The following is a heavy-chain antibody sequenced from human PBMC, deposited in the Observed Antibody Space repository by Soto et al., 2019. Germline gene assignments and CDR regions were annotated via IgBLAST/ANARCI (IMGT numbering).Heavy chain of an antibody. Sequence: ESGGGVVQPGRSLRLSCAACGFTFSSYAMHWVRQAPGKGLEWVAVISYDGSNKYYADSVKGRFTISRDNSKNTLYLQMNSLRAEDTAGYYCARAGYCGGDCYHYYYGMDVWGQGTTVTVSS. CDR2: ISYDGSNK. J-gene: IGHJ6*02. CDR1: GFTFSSYA. D-gene: IGHD2-21*02. CDR3: ARAGYCGGDCYHYYYGMDV. V-gene: IGHV3-30-3*01.